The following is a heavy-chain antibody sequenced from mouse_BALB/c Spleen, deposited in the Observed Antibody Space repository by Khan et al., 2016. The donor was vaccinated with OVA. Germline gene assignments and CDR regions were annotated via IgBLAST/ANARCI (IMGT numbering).Heavy chain of an antibody. CDR1: GYTFTDYY. CDR3: ARSNYFGYTFAY. J-gene: IGHJ3*01. CDR2: ISPVSGDT. V-gene: IGHV1-77*01. Sequence: QVQLKQSGAELARPGASVKLSCKASGYTFTDYYINWVKQRTGQGLEWIGEISPVSGDTYYNEKFKGKATLTADKSSTTAYMQLSSLTSEASVVYFGARSNYFGYTFAYWGQGTLVTVSA. D-gene: IGHD1-2*01.